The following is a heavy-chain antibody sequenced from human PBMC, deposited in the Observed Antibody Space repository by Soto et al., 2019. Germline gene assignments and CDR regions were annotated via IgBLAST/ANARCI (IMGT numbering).Heavy chain of an antibody. D-gene: IGHD2-15*01. CDR2: ITHSGST. CDR3: ARGGDIVVVVAATQSYYFDY. Sequence: QVQLQQWGAGLLKPSETLSLTCAVYGGSFSGYYWSWIRQPPGKGLEWIGEITHSGSTNYNPALKSRVNISVDPSKNQFSLKLSSVTAADTAVYYCARGGDIVVVVAATQSYYFDYWGQGTPVTVSS. J-gene: IGHJ4*02. V-gene: IGHV4-34*01. CDR1: GGSFSGYY.